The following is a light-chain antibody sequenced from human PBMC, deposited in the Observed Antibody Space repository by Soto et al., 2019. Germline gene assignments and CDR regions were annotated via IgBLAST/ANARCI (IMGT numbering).Light chain of an antibody. J-gene: IGKJ3*01. CDR2: GAS. Sequence: EIVLTQSPGTLSLSPGERATLSCRASQSVSSSYLAWYQQKPGQAPRLLIYGASSRATGIPDRFSGSGSGTDFNLTIRRLEPEDFEVYYCQQYGRSPFTFGPGTRWIS. V-gene: IGKV3-20*01. CDR1: QSVSSSY. CDR3: QQYGRSPFT.